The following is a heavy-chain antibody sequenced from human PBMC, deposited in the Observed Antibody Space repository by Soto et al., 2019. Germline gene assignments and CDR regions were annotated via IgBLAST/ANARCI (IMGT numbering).Heavy chain of an antibody. CDR1: GGTFSSYA. J-gene: IGHJ5*02. CDR2: IIPIFGTA. Sequence: QVQLVQSGAEVKKPGSSVKVSCKASGGTFSSYAISWVRQAPGQGLEWMGGIIPIFGTANYAQKFQGRVKITADESTSTAFKELSSLRSEETAVYYCSGVPGIGAAGYWFDPWGQGTLVTVSS. V-gene: IGHV1-69*12. D-gene: IGHD6-13*01. CDR3: SGVPGIGAAGYWFDP.